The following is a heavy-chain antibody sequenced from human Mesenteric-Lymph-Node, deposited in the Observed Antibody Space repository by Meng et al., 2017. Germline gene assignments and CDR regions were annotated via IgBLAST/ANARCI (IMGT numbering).Heavy chain of an antibody. CDR1: GGSISSGDYY. V-gene: IGHV4-30-4*01. Sequence: QVQLQESGPGLVKPSQTLSLTCTVSGGSISSGDYYWSWIRQPPGKGLEWIGYIYYSGSTYYNPPLKSRVSISVDTSKNQFSLNLNSMTAADTAVYYCASFDHIPRRNYFDYWGQGTLVTVSS. J-gene: IGHJ4*02. D-gene: IGHD2-21*01. CDR3: ASFDHIPRRNYFDY. CDR2: IYYSGST.